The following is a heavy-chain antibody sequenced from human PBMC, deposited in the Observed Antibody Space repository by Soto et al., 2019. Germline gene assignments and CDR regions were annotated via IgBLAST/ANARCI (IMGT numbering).Heavy chain of an antibody. CDR1: EFTFSSYS. D-gene: IGHD1-26*01. CDR3: AKENRRGWV. Sequence: RVSLRLSCAAPEFTFSSYSMNWVRQAPGKGLEWVSYISSSSSTIYYADSVKGRFTISRDNAKNSLYLQMNSLRAEDSAGYYCAKENRRGWVWGQGTQITVS. J-gene: IGHJ4*02. V-gene: IGHV3-48*01. CDR2: ISSSSSTI.